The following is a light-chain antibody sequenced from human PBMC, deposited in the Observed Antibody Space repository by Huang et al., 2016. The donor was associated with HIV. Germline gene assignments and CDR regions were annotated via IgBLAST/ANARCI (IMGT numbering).Light chain of an antibody. J-gene: IGKJ1*01. CDR1: QSILYSSNNKNY. CDR2: WAS. Sequence: DIVMTQSPDSLAVSLGERATINCKSGQSILYSSNNKNYLAWYQQKPGQPPKLLIYWASTRESGVPDRFSGSGSATDFTLTISSLQAEDVAVYYCQQYYTTPRTFGQGTKVEI. CDR3: QQYYTTPRT. V-gene: IGKV4-1*01.